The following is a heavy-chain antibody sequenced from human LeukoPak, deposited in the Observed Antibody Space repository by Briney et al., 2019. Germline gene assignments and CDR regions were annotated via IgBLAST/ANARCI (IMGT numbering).Heavy chain of an antibody. V-gene: IGHV1-24*01. CDR1: GDSLTELS. CDR2: FDAEQGGI. Sequence: GASVKVSCKVSGDSLTELSMHWVRQAPGQGLERMGGFDAEQGGIIYAQEFQGRVTMTEDTSTNTAYMELSSLTSADTAVYYCATDSRYFDTNRYFDPWGQGTLITVSS. J-gene: IGHJ5*02. CDR3: ATDSRYFDTNRYFDP. D-gene: IGHD3-22*01.